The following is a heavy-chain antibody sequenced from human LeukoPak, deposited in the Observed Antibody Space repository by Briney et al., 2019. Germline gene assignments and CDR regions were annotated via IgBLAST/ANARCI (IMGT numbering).Heavy chain of an antibody. CDR2: INHSGST. CDR1: GGSISSYY. J-gene: IGHJ3*02. Sequence: PSETLSLTCTVSGGSISSYYWSWIRQPPGKGLEWVGEINHSGSTNYNPSLKSRVTISVATSKNQFSLKLSSVTAADTAVYYCARGTLHYYGSGSYYNPDAFDIWGQGTMVTVSS. V-gene: IGHV4-34*01. D-gene: IGHD3-10*01. CDR3: ARGTLHYYGSGSYYNPDAFDI.